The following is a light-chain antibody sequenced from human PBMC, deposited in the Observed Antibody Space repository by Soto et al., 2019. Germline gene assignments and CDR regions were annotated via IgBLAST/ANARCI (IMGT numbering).Light chain of an antibody. V-gene: IGKV3-20*01. J-gene: IGKJ2*01. Sequence: EIVLTQSPGTLSVSPGERATLSCRASQSVSSNSLVWYQQKPGQAPRLLIYVASIRATGIPDRFSGSGSGTDFTLTISRLEPEDFGLFYCQHYGSTPPIYTFGQGTKLEIK. CDR1: QSVSSNS. CDR2: VAS. CDR3: QHYGSTPPIYT.